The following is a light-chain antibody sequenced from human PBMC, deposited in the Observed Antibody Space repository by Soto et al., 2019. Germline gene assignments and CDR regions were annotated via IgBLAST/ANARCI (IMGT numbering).Light chain of an antibody. J-gene: IGKJ1*01. CDR2: AAS. CDR1: QDISNY. V-gene: IGKV1-39*01. CDR3: QQSYSTLRT. Sequence: IQLTQSPSSLSASVGDRVAITCQASQDISNYLNWYQQKPGKAPKLLIYAASSLQSGVPSRFSGSGSGTDFTRTISSLQPEDFATYYCQQSYSTLRTFGQGTKVDIK.